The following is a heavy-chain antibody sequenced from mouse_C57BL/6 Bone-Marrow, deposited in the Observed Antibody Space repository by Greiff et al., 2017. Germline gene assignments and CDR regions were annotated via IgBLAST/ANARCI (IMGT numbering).Heavy chain of an antibody. CDR2: IYPGDGDT. J-gene: IGHJ2*01. Sequence: QVQLQQSGPELVKPGASVKISCKASGYAFSSSWMNWVKQRPGKGLEWIGRIYPGDGDTNYNGKFKGKATLTADKSSSTAYIQLSSLTSEDSAVYFCARRPLRGPDYWGQGTTLTVSS. V-gene: IGHV1-82*01. D-gene: IGHD1-3*01. CDR1: GYAFSSSW. CDR3: ARRPLRGPDY.